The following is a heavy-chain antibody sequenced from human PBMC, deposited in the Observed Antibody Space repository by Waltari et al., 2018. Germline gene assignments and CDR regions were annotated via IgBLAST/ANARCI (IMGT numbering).Heavy chain of an antibody. CDR1: GFPFTAYY. Sequence: DVQLVQSGAEVKKPGATVKISCKISGFPFTAYYIHWVQQAPGKGLKWVGLVDPEDGETVYAGNFQGRVTITADTLTDTAFMEVDTLRSEDTAVYYCATGREQLAHFDHWGQGTLVTVSS. D-gene: IGHD6-6*01. J-gene: IGHJ4*02. CDR3: ATGREQLAHFDH. CDR2: VDPEDGET. V-gene: IGHV1-69-2*01.